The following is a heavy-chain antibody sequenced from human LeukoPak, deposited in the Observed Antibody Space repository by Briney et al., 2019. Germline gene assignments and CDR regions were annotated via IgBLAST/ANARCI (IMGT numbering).Heavy chain of an antibody. CDR1: GYSFTSYW. D-gene: IGHD6-19*01. J-gene: IGHJ4*02. CDR2: IYPGDSDT. V-gene: IGHV5-51*01. Sequence: GESLKISCKGSGYSFTSYWIAWVRQMPGKGLEWMGIIYPGDSDTRYSPSFQGQVTISADKSISTAYLQWSSLKVSDTAMYYCARQWSSGWSFFDYWGQGTLVTVSS. CDR3: ARQWSSGWSFFDY.